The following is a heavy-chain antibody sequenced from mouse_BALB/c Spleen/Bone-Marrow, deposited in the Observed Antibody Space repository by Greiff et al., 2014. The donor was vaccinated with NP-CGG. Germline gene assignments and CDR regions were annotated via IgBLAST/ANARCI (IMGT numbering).Heavy chain of an antibody. Sequence: EVKLVESGPGLVKPSQTVSLTCTVTGISITTGNYRWSWIRQFPGNKLEWIGYICYSGTITYNPSLTSRTTITRDTSKNQFFLEMNSLTAEDTATYYCARYDGYYFDYWGQGTTLTVSS. J-gene: IGHJ2*01. CDR1: GISITTGNYR. CDR3: ARYDGYYFDY. V-gene: IGHV3-5*02. CDR2: ICYSGTI. D-gene: IGHD2-3*01.